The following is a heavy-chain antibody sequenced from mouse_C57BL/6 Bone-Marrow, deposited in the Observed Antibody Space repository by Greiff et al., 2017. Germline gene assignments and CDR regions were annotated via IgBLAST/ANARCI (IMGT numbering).Heavy chain of an antibody. J-gene: IGHJ3*01. D-gene: IGHD2-4*01. CDR1: GYTFTSYG. V-gene: IGHV1-81*01. Sequence: QVHVKQSGAELARPGASVKLSCKASGYTFTSYGISWVKQRTGQGLEWIGEIYPRSGNTYYNEKFKGKATLTADKSSSTAYMELRSLTSEDSAVYFCARRGDYDGEFAYWGQGTLVTVSA. CDR3: ARRGDYDGEFAY. CDR2: IYPRSGNT.